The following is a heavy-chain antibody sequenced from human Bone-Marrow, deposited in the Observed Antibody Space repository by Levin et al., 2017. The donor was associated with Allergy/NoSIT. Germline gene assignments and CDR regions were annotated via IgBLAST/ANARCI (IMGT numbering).Heavy chain of an antibody. V-gene: IGHV1-2*04. Sequence: ASVKVSCKASGYTFTGYYMHWVRQAPGQGLEWMGWINPNSGGTNYAQKFQGWVTMTRDTSISTAYMELSRLRSDDTAVYYCARGAVVVAATPFPFFDYWGQGTLVTVSS. CDR1: GYTFTGYY. CDR3: ARGAVVVAATPFPFFDY. CDR2: INPNSGGT. J-gene: IGHJ4*02. D-gene: IGHD2-15*01.